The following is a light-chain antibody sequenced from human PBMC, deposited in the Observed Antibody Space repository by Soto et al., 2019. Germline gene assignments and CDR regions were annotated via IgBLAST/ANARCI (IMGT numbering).Light chain of an antibody. CDR1: QSISNH. J-gene: IGKJ1*01. V-gene: IGKV1-39*01. CDR2: AAS. CDR3: QQSYSSPQT. Sequence: DIQMTQSPSSLSASVEDRFIIACRVSQSISNHLNWYQQKPGKAPKLLIFAASSLQRGVPSRFSGSRSGPDFTLTISSLQPEDFATYYCQQSYSSPQTFGQGTKVDIK.